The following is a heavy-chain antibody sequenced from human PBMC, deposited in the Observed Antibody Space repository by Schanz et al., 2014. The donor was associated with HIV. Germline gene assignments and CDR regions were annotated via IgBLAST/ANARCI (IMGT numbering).Heavy chain of an antibody. Sequence: QVQVVESGGGVVQPGRSLRLSCAASEFIFSSYGIHWVRQAPGKGLEWVAVISNDGSNEYYADSVKGRFTLSRDNSENTVYLQMNSLRAEDTAVYYCAKEWYYGSGSMDYGLDVWGHGTTVIVS. CDR2: ISNDGSNE. D-gene: IGHD3-10*01. CDR1: EFIFSSYG. J-gene: IGHJ6*02. CDR3: AKEWYYGSGSMDYGLDV. V-gene: IGHV3-30*18.